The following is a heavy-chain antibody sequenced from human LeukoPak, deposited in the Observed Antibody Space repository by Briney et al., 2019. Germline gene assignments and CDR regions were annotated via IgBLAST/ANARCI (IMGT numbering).Heavy chain of an antibody. CDR2: IYYSGST. Sequence: PSETLSLTCTVSGGSISSYYWSWIRQPPGKGLEWIGYIYYSGSTNYNPSLKSRVTISVDTSKNQFSLKLSSVTAADTAVYYCARDGGSSWTGDWFDPWGQGTLVTASS. D-gene: IGHD6-13*01. CDR1: GGSISSYY. J-gene: IGHJ5*02. V-gene: IGHV4-59*01. CDR3: ARDGGSSWTGDWFDP.